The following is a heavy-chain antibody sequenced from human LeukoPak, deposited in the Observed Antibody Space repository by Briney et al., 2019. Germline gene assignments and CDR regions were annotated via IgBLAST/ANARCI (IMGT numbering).Heavy chain of an antibody. D-gene: IGHD3-22*01. Sequence: ASVKVSCKASGGTFSSYAISWVRQAPGQGLEWMGRIIPILGIANYAQKFQGRVTITADKSTSTAYMELSSLRSEDTAVYYCARIGGGVVITADNWFDPWGQGTLVTVSS. CDR2: IIPILGIA. J-gene: IGHJ5*02. V-gene: IGHV1-69*04. CDR1: GGTFSSYA. CDR3: ARIGGGVVITADNWFDP.